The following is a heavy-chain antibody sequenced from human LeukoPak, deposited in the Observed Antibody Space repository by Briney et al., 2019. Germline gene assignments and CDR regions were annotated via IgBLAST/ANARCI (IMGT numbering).Heavy chain of an antibody. Sequence: ASVKVSCKASGYTFTSYGISWVRQAPGQGPEWMGWISAYNGNTNYAQKLQGRVTMTTDTSTSTAYMELRSLRSDDTAVYYCARDTALFYDSSGYYYVPREFDYWGQGTLVTVSS. CDR2: ISAYNGNT. CDR3: ARDTALFYDSSGYYYVPREFDY. CDR1: GYTFTSYG. V-gene: IGHV1-18*01. D-gene: IGHD3-22*01. J-gene: IGHJ4*02.